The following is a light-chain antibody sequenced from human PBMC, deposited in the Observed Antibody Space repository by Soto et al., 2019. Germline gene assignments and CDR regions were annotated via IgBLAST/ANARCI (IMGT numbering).Light chain of an antibody. Sequence: EIVFTQSPATLSLSPGESATLSSRASQSVSSYLAWYQQKTGQAPRLLIYDASNRATGIPDSFSGSGSGTDFTLNISSLEPEEFAVYYCQRRSNRSTTVGQGTKGEIK. V-gene: IGKV3-11*01. CDR3: QRRSNRSTT. CDR2: DAS. CDR1: QSVSSY. J-gene: IGKJ1*01.